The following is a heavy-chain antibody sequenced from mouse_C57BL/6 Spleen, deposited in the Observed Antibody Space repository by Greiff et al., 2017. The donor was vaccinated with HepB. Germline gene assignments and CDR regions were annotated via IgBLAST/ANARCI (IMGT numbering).Heavy chain of an antibody. CDR3: ARNEDYYGPYFDY. D-gene: IGHD1-1*01. CDR1: GFSLTSYA. CDR2: IWTGGGT. V-gene: IGHV2-9-1*01. J-gene: IGHJ2*01. Sequence: ESGPGLVAPSQSLSITSTVSGFSLTSYAISWVRQPPGKGLEWLGVIWTGGGTNYNSALKSRLSISKDNSKSQVFLKMNSLQTDDTARYYCARNEDYYGPYFDYWGQGTTLTVSS.